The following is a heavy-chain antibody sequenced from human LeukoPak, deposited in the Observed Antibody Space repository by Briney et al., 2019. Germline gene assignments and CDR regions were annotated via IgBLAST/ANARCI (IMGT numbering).Heavy chain of an antibody. D-gene: IGHD1-1*01. V-gene: IGHV5-51*01. J-gene: IGHJ4*02. Sequence: GESLKISCKGSGYSFTNYWIGWVRQMPGKGLEWMGIIYPGDSDTRYNPSFQGQVTISADKSISTAYLQWSTLKASDTAMYYCARRGGTTGTTYDYWGQGTLVTVSS. CDR3: ARRGGTTGTTYDY. CDR1: GYSFTNYW. CDR2: IYPGDSDT.